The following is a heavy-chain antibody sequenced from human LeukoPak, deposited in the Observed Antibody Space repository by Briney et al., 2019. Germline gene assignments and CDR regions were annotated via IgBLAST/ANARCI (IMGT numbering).Heavy chain of an antibody. CDR3: AKDPGAFYDFWSGYNPS. D-gene: IGHD3-3*01. CDR1: GFTFSSYA. J-gene: IGHJ5*02. V-gene: IGHV3-23*01. CDR2: ISGSGGST. Sequence: PGGSLRLSCAASGFTFSSYAMSWVRQAPGKGLERVSAISGSGGSTYYADSVKGRFTISRDNSKNTLYLQMNSLRAEDTAVYYCAKDPGAFYDFWSGYNPSWGQGTLVTVSS.